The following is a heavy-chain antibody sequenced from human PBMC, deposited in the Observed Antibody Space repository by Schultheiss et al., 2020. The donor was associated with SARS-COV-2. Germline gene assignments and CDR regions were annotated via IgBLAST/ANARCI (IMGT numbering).Heavy chain of an antibody. CDR1: GFTFSSYW. Sequence: GGSLRLSCAASGFTFSSYWMSWVRQAPGKGLEWVANIKQDGTEKYFVDSVKGRFTISRDNAKNSLYLQMNSLRAEDTAVYYCVSTYGMDVWGQGTTVTVSS. CDR2: IKQDGTEK. V-gene: IGHV3-7*03. J-gene: IGHJ6*02. CDR3: VSTYGMDV.